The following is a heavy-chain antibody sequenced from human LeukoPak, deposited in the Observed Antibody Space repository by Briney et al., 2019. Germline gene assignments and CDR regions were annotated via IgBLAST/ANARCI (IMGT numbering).Heavy chain of an antibody. J-gene: IGHJ3*02. CDR1: GFTFSSYS. V-gene: IGHV3-48*01. D-gene: IGHD1-26*01. CDR3: ARDQGGSGLGNAFDI. CDR2: ISRSSSAI. Sequence: GGSLRLSCAASGFTFSSYSMNWVRQAPGKGGEWVSYISRSSSAIYYAASVRGRFTISRDNAKNSLYLQMNSLRAEDTAVYYCARDQGGSGLGNAFDIWGQGTMVTVSS.